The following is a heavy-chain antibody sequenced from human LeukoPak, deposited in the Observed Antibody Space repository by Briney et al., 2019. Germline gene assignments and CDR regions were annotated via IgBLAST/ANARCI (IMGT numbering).Heavy chain of an antibody. CDR2: ISSSSSTI. Sequence: GGSLRLSCAASGFTFSSYSMNWVRQAPGKGLEWVSYISSSSSTIYYADSVKGRFTISRDNAKNSLYLQMNSLRAEDTAVYYCAKDLPRIAAAGPGPLNWFDPWGQGTLVTVSS. D-gene: IGHD6-13*01. V-gene: IGHV3-48*04. J-gene: IGHJ5*02. CDR1: GFTFSSYS. CDR3: AKDLPRIAAAGPGPLNWFDP.